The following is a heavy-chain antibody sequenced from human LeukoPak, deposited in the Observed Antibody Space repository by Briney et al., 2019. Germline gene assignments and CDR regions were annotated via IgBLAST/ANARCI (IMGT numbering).Heavy chain of an antibody. Sequence: SGPTLVNPTQTLTLTCTLTGSSLTTSGVGVGWIRQPPGKALAWLAHIYWDDDARYTESLKSRLTITKDTSKNQVVLTMTNLDPVDTGTYYCAHISRRSYYFDYWGQGTLVTVSS. CDR2: IYWDDDA. CDR1: GSSLTTSGVG. V-gene: IGHV2-5*02. J-gene: IGHJ4*02. CDR3: AHISRRSYYFDY. D-gene: IGHD6-13*01.